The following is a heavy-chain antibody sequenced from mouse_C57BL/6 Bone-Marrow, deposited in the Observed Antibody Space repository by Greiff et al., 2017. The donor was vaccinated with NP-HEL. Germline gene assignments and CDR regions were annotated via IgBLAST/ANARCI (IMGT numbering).Heavy chain of an antibody. V-gene: IGHV1-26*01. CDR1: GYTFTDYY. D-gene: IGHD1-1*01. Sequence: EVQLQQSGPELVKPGASVKISCKASGYTFTDYYMNWVKQSHGKSLEWIGDINPNNGGTSYNQKFKGKATLTVDKSSSTAYMELRSLTSEDSAVYYCARGGSRSYYYAMDYWGQGTSVTVSS. CDR3: ARGGSRSYYYAMDY. J-gene: IGHJ4*01. CDR2: INPNNGGT.